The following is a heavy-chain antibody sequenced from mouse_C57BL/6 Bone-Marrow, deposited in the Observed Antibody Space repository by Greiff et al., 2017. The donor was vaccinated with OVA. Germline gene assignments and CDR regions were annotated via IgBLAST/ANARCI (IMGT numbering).Heavy chain of an antibody. V-gene: IGHV5-9*01. CDR2: ISGGGGNT. Sequence: EVTLVESGGGLVKPGGSLKLSCAASGFTFSSYTMSWVRQTPEKRLEWVATISGGGGNTYYPDSVKGRFTISRDNAKNTLYLQMSSLRSEDTALYYCARHDGYHTWFAYWGQGTLVTVSA. D-gene: IGHD2-3*01. CDR3: ARHDGYHTWFAY. CDR1: GFTFSSYT. J-gene: IGHJ3*01.